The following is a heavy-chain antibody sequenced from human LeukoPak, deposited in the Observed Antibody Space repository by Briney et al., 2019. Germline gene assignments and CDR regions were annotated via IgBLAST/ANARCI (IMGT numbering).Heavy chain of an antibody. CDR2: VNPEDGET. Sequence: AASVKISCKVSGYTFTDYYIHWVQQAPGKGLEWMGLVNPEDGETIYAEKFQGRVTITADTSTDTAYMELSSLRSEDTAVYYCATPYCSSTCCESLAFDIWGEGTMVTVSS. D-gene: IGHD2-2*01. CDR1: GYTFTDYY. CDR3: ATPYCSSTCCESLAFDI. V-gene: IGHV1-69-2*01. J-gene: IGHJ3*02.